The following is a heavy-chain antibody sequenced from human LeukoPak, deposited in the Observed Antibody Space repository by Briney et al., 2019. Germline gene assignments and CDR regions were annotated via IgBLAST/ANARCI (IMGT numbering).Heavy chain of an antibody. J-gene: IGHJ4*02. CDR1: GFTFSSYA. CDR2: ISYDGSNK. V-gene: IGHV3-30*04. CDR3: ARDKDSSSRYVKY. Sequence: GGSLRLSCAASGFTFSSYAMHWVRQAPGKGVEWVAVISYDGSNKYYADSVKGRFTISRDNSKNTLYLQMNSLRAEDTAVYYCARDKDSSSRYVKYWGQGTLVTVSS. D-gene: IGHD6-6*01.